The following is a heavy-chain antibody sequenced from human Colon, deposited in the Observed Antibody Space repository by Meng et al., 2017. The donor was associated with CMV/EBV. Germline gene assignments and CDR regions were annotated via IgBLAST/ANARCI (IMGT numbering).Heavy chain of an antibody. Sequence: GESLKISCAASEFTFDIYAVHWVRLAPGKGLEWVALISFDGSIVQYADSVKGRFTISRDNSKNTLYLQMNSLRAEDTAVYYCAKDQRQRVYYNGMDVWGQGTTVTVSS. J-gene: IGHJ6*02. CDR3: AKDQRQRVYYNGMDV. V-gene: IGHV3-30*04. CDR2: ISFDGSIV. CDR1: EFTFDIYA. D-gene: IGHD6-25*01.